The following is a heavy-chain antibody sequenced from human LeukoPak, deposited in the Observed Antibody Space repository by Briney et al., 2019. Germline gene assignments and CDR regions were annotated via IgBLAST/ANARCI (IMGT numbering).Heavy chain of an antibody. CDR3: ARDQHTRYCSSTSCYFDYYYGMDV. D-gene: IGHD2-2*01. CDR2: IKQDGREK. Sequence: VGSLRLSCAASGFTFSSYWMSWVRQAPGKGLEWVANIKQDGREKYYVESVKGGFTISRDNAKNSLYLQMNSLRAEDTAVYYCARDQHTRYCSSTSCYFDYYYGMDVWGQGTTVTVSS. J-gene: IGHJ6*02. V-gene: IGHV3-7*01. CDR1: GFTFSSYW.